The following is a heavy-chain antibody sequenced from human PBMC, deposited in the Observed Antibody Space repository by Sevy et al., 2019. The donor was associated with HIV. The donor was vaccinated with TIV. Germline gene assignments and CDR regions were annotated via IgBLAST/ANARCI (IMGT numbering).Heavy chain of an antibody. CDR1: GGTFSTYI. Sequence: ASVKVSCKASGGTFSTYIINWVRQAPGQGLEWMGGVIASVNMANSAQQFQGRVTITADGSTSTAYMELSSLTSEDTAIYYCATAMPCGGDCYYFDSWGQGTRVTVSS. CDR3: ATAMPCGGDCYYFDS. J-gene: IGHJ4*02. D-gene: IGHD2-21*02. V-gene: IGHV1-69*10. CDR2: VIASVNMA.